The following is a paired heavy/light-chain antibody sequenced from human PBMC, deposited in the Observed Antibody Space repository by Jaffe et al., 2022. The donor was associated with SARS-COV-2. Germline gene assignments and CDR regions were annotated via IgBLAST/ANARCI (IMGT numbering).Light chain of an antibody. CDR3: SSSTATSTTNTLGYV. Sequence: QSALTQSASVSGSPGQSITISCTGTSSDVGGSNLVSWYQQHPGKAPKLLIYEVDYRPSGVSNRFSGSKSGNTASLTISGLQAEDEAVYYCSSSTATSTTNTLGYVFGTGTKVTVL. CDR1: SSDVGGSNL. CDR2: EVD. J-gene: IGLJ1*01. V-gene: IGLV2-14*01.
Heavy chain of an antibody. Sequence: EVQLVQSGAEVKKPGESLKISCKGSGYNFANFWIGWVRQVPEKGLEWMGVLYPGDFDTRYRPAFQGQVTLSADKSINTAYLHWSSLKASDTAIYYCARSLEEAEDVDAFDIWGQGTMVTVSS. CDR1: GYNFANFW. CDR3: ARSLEEAEDVDAFDI. CDR2: LYPGDFDT. V-gene: IGHV5-51*01. J-gene: IGHJ3*02. D-gene: IGHD6-19*01.